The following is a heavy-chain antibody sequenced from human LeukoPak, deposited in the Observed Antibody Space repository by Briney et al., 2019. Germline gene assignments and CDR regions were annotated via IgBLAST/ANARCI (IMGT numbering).Heavy chain of an antibody. J-gene: IGHJ4*02. V-gene: IGHV4-34*01. CDR1: GGSFSGYY. D-gene: IGHD3-10*01. Sequence: SETLSLTCAVYGGSFSGYYWSWIRQPPGKGLEWIGEINHSGSTNYNPSLKSRVTISVDTSKYQFSLKLSSVTAADTAVYYCTGYGSGSYFFDYWGQGTLVTVSS. CDR3: TGYGSGSYFFDY. CDR2: INHSGST.